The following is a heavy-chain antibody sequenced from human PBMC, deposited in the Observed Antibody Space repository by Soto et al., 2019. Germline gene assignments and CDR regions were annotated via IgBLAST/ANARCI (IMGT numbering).Heavy chain of an antibody. Sequence: AAVKVSCEASGGTFRSYSISWVLQAPGEGLEWMGGIIPIFGTANYAQKFQGRVTITADKSTSTAYMELSSLRSEDTAVYYCARGVVVAAYYYYYGMDVWGQGTTVTVSS. J-gene: IGHJ6*02. CDR1: GGTFRSYS. D-gene: IGHD2-15*01. CDR3: ARGVVVAAYYYYYGMDV. V-gene: IGHV1-69*06. CDR2: IIPIFGTA.